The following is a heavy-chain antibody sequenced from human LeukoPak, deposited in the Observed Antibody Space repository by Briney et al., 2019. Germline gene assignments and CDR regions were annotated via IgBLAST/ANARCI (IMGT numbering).Heavy chain of an antibody. V-gene: IGHV3-21*01. CDR1: GFTFRDYN. CDR3: ARDHAGIVLPAAVGAH. J-gene: IGHJ4*02. CDR2: IRGGSDFI. Sequence: GGSLRLSCAASGFTFRDYNMTWVRQAPGKGLEWVSSIRGGSDFIYHADSVKGRFTVSRDNAKNSLYLQMNSLRAEDTAVYYCARDHAGIVLPAAVGAHWGQGTLVTVSS. D-gene: IGHD2-2*01.